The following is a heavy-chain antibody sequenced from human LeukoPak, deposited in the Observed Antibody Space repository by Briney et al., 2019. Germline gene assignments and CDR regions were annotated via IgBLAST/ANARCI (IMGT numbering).Heavy chain of an antibody. CDR1: GGTFSGYA. V-gene: IGHV1-69*04. D-gene: IGHD2-2*01. Sequence: SVKVSCKASGGTFSGYAISWVRQAPGQGLEWMGRIIPILGIANYAQKFQGRVTITADKSTSTAYMELSSLRSEDTAVYYCARARKGCSSTSCYAVIYYGMDVWGQGTTVTVSS. CDR3: ARARKGCSSTSCYAVIYYGMDV. J-gene: IGHJ6*02. CDR2: IIPILGIA.